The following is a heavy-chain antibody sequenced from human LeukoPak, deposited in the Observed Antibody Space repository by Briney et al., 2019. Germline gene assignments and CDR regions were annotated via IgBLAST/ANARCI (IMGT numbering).Heavy chain of an antibody. V-gene: IGHV3-66*01. CDR3: ASSSWSSEYFHY. J-gene: IGHJ1*01. CDR2: FYSGGST. CDR1: GFTVSDNY. Sequence: PGGSLRPSCAASGFTVSDNYMSWVRQAPGKGLEWVSVFYSGGSTRYADSVKGRFTISRDNSKNTLYLQLNSLRAEDTAVYFCASSSWSSEYFHYWGQGTLVTVSS. D-gene: IGHD6-13*01.